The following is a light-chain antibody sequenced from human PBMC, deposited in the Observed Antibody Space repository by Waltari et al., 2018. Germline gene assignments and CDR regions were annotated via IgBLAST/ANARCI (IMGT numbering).Light chain of an antibody. CDR3: QHYVRLPVT. CDR2: AAS. Sequence: IMLTQSPDTLSLSPGERATLSCRASQSIGTFLVWYQQKPGQAPRILIYAASTRATGIPDRFSGSGSGTDFSLIISRLEPEDVAVYYCQHYVRLPVTFGQGTKVEIK. CDR1: QSIGTF. V-gene: IGKV3-20*01. J-gene: IGKJ1*01.